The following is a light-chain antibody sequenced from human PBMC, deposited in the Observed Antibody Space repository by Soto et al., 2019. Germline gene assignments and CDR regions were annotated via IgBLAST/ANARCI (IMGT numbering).Light chain of an antibody. CDR2: AAS. J-gene: IGKJ1*01. V-gene: IGKV1-39*01. CDR3: QQGYNFPRA. CDR1: QSISSY. Sequence: DIQMTQSPSSLSASVGDRVTITCRASQSISSYLNWYQQKPGKAPKLLIYAASSLQSGVPSRFSGSGSGTDFTLTINSLQPEDFATYYCQQGYNFPRAFGQGTKV.